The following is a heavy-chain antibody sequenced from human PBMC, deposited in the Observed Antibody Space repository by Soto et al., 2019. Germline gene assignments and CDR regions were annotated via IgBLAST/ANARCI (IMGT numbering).Heavy chain of an antibody. D-gene: IGHD3-9*01. V-gene: IGHV1-69*13. J-gene: IGHJ5*02. Sequence: XVKVSCKASGGTFSSYAISWVRQAPGQGLEWMGGIIPIFGTANYAQKFQGRVTITADESTSTAYMELSSLRSEETAVYFCARKVLRYFDWSTNWFDPWGQGTLVTVSS. CDR1: GGTFSSYA. CDR3: ARKVLRYFDWSTNWFDP. CDR2: IIPIFGTA.